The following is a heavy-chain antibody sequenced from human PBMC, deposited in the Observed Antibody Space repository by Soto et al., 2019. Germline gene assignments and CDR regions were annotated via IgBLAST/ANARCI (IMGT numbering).Heavy chain of an antibody. D-gene: IGHD4-17*01. V-gene: IGHV3-23*01. CDR1: GFTFSSYA. CDR3: AKGDHGDYNDYYYYIDV. J-gene: IGHJ6*03. CDR2: ISGGGGST. Sequence: EVQLLESGGGLVQPGGSLRLSCAASGFTFSSYAMSWVRQAPGKGLEWVSAISGGGGSTYYADSVKGRFTISRDNSKNTLYLQMNSLRAEDTAVYYCAKGDHGDYNDYYYYIDVWGKGTTVTLSS.